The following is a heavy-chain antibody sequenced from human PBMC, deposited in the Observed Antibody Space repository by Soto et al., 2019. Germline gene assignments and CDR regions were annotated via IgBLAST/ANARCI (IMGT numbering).Heavy chain of an antibody. CDR3: AGGIAARSYYYYYMDV. Sequence: QVQLTESGPGLVKPSQTLSLTCTVSGGSISSGGYYWSWIRQHPGKGLEWIGYIYYSGSTYYNPSLKSRVTISVDTSKNQFSLKLSSVTAADTAVYYCAGGIAARSYYYYYMDVWGKGTTVTVSS. V-gene: IGHV4-31*03. D-gene: IGHD6-6*01. CDR2: IYYSGST. CDR1: GGSISSGGYY. J-gene: IGHJ6*03.